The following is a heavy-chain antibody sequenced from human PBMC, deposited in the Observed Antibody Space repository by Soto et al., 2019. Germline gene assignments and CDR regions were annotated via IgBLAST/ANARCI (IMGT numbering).Heavy chain of an antibody. CDR3: ARESSQAGNWFDP. D-gene: IGHD6-13*01. CDR2: INPNSGGT. CDR1: GYTFTGYY. J-gene: IGHJ5*02. V-gene: IGHV1-2*04. Sequence: ASVKVSCKASGYTFTGYYMHWVRQAPGQGLEWMGWINPNSGGTNYAQKFQGWVTMTRDTSISTAYMELSRLRSDDTAVYYCARESSQAGNWFDPWGQGTLVTVSS.